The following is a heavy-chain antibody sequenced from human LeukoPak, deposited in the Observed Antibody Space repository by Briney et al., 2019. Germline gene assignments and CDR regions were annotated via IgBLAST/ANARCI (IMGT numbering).Heavy chain of an antibody. Sequence: SETLSLTCAVYGGSFSGYYWSWIRQPPGKGLEWIGEINHSGSTNYNPSLKSQVTISVDTSKNQFSLKLSSVTAADTAVYYCAREGHSSSWNPLDYWGQGTLVTVSS. V-gene: IGHV4-34*01. CDR1: GGSFSGYY. CDR2: INHSGST. J-gene: IGHJ4*02. CDR3: AREGHSSSWNPLDY. D-gene: IGHD6-13*01.